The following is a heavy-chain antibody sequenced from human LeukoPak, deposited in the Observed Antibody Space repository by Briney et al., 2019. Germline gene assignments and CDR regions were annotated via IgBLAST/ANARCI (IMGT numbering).Heavy chain of an antibody. CDR3: AKWGGVVVPAAPIDY. CDR1: GFTFSSYA. J-gene: IGHJ4*02. V-gene: IGHV3-23*01. Sequence: GGSLRLSCAASGFTFSSYAMSWVRQAPGKGLEWVSAISGSGGSTYYADSVKGRFTISRDNSKNTLYLQMNSLRAEGTAVYYCAKWGGVVVPAAPIDYWGQGTLVTVSS. CDR2: ISGSGGST. D-gene: IGHD2-2*01.